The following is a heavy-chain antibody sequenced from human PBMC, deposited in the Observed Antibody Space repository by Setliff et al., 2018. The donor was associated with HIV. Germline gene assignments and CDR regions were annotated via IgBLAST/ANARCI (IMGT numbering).Heavy chain of an antibody. V-gene: IGHV4-38-2*01. CDR1: GSSISSGHY. Sequence: SETLSLTCDVSGSSISSGHYWAWIRQGPGKRLQWIGSVYHTGSIQYNASLRRRVTVSADPSKNQFYLKVTSVTAADTAVYYCARVRYFDWLLSPPEDFQHWGQGTLVTVSS. CDR3: ARVRYFDWLLSPPEDFQH. D-gene: IGHD3-9*01. J-gene: IGHJ1*01. CDR2: VYHTGSI.